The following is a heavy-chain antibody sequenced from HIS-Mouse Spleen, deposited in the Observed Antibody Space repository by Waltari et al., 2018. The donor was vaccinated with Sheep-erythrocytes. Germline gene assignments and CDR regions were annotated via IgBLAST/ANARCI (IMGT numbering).Heavy chain of an antibody. CDR3: ARDTGTDAFDI. CDR2: ISSSSSYR. J-gene: IGHJ3*02. CDR1: GFTFSSYS. V-gene: IGHV3-21*01. Sequence: EVQLVESGGGLVKPGGSLRLSCAASGFTFSSYSMNWVRQAPGKGLEWVSSISSSSSYRYYADSVKGRFTIARDNAKNSLYLQMNSLRAEETAVYYCARDTGTDAFDIWGQGTMVTVSS. D-gene: IGHD1-1*01.